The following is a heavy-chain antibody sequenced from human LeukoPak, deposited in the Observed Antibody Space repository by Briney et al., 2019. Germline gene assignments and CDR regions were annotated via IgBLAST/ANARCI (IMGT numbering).Heavy chain of an antibody. D-gene: IGHD6-13*01. V-gene: IGHV3-33*08. Sequence: GGSLRLSCAASGFTFSAYAMHWVRQAPGKGLEWVAVIWYDGSNKYYADSVKGRFTISRDNSKNTLYLQMNSLRAEDTAVYYCARAIGQQLESHFDYWGQGTLVTVSS. CDR3: ARAIGQQLESHFDY. CDR2: IWYDGSNK. CDR1: GFTFSAYA. J-gene: IGHJ4*02.